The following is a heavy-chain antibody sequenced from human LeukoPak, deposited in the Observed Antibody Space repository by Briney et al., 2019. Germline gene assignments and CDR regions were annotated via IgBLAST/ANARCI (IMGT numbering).Heavy chain of an antibody. Sequence: QPGGSLRLSCAASGFTFSSYWMSWVRQAPGKGLEWVANIKQDGSEKYYVDSVKGRFTISRDNAKNSLYLQMNSLRAEDTAVYYCARVGTLYYYYGMDVWGQGTTVTVSS. V-gene: IGHV3-7*01. J-gene: IGHJ6*02. CDR1: GFTFSSYW. CDR3: ARVGTLYYYYGMDV. CDR2: IKQDGSEK. D-gene: IGHD1-14*01.